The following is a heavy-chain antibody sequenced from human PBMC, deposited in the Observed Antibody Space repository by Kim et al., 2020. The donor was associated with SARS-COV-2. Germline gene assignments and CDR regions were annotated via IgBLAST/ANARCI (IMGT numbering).Heavy chain of an antibody. CDR2: IIPIFGTA. V-gene: IGHV1-69*06. CDR3: AREIRLSSGITMVRGHHPRFDP. Sequence: SVKVSCKASGGTFSSYAISWVRQAPGQGLEWMGGIIPIFGTANYAQKFQGRVTITADKSTSTAYMELSSLRSEDTAVYYCAREIRLSSGITMVRGHHPRFDPWGQGTLVTVSS. D-gene: IGHD3-10*01. J-gene: IGHJ5*02. CDR1: GGTFSSYA.